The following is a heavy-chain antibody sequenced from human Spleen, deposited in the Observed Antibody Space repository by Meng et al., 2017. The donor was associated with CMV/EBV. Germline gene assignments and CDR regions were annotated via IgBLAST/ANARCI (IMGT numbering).Heavy chain of an antibody. Sequence: GSLRLSCAVSGGSFSGYYWIWIRQTPGKGLEWIGEIVRSGSTNYNPSLKSRVTISVDTSKNQFSLEMSSVTAADTAVYYCARVLGHTVTMFGVITNHYYGMDVWGQGTTVTVSS. J-gene: IGHJ6*02. D-gene: IGHD3-3*01. CDR2: IVRSGST. CDR1: GGSFSGYY. V-gene: IGHV4-34*12. CDR3: ARVLGHTVTMFGVITNHYYGMDV.